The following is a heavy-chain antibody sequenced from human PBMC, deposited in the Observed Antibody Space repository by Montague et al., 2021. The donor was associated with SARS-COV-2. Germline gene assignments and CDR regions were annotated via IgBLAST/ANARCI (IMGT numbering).Heavy chain of an antibody. CDR1: GGSFSGYY. J-gene: IGHJ5*02. Sequence: SETLSLTCAVYGGSFSGYYWSWIRRPPGKGLEWIGEINHSGSTNYNPSPKSRVTISVDTSKNQFSLKLSSVTAADTAVYYCARGYDYVWGSYRYLHWFDPWGQGTLVTVSS. D-gene: IGHD3-16*02. V-gene: IGHV4-34*01. CDR3: ARGYDYVWGSYRYLHWFDP. CDR2: INHSGST.